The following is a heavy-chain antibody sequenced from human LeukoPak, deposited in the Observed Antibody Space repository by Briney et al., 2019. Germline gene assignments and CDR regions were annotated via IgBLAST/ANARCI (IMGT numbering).Heavy chain of an antibody. Sequence: GGSLRLSCAASGFTFSGSAMHWVRQASGKGLEWVGRIRSKANSYATAYAASVKGRFTISRDDSKNTAYLQMNSLKTEDTAVYYCAKEGYGSSKLDYWGQGTLVTVSS. V-gene: IGHV3-73*01. CDR2: IRSKANSYAT. CDR3: AKEGYGSSKLDY. J-gene: IGHJ4*02. CDR1: GFTFSGSA. D-gene: IGHD6-13*01.